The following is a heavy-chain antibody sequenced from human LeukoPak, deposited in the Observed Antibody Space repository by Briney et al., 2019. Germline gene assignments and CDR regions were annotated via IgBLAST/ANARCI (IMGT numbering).Heavy chain of an antibody. D-gene: IGHD4-17*01. CDR2: ITWNSGRI. J-gene: IGHJ5*02. CDR3: AKGVTTTRGWFDP. CDR1: GFTFDDYA. V-gene: IGHV3-9*01. Sequence: GGSLRLSCAASGFTFDDYAMHWVRQVPGKGLEWVSGITWNSGRIAYADSVKGRFTISRDTAKNSLYLQMNSLRAEDTALYYCAKGVTTTRGWFDPRGQGTLVTVSS.